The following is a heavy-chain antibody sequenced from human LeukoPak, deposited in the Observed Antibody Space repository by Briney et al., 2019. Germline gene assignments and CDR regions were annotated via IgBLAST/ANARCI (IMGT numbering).Heavy chain of an antibody. CDR3: ARDRGDGYILYYFDY. D-gene: IGHD5-24*01. CDR2: ISYDGSNK. V-gene: IGHV3-30-3*01. CDR1: GFTFNDYA. J-gene: IGHJ4*02. Sequence: QAGRSLRLSCAASGFTFNDYAMPWVRQAPGKGLEWVAVISYDGSNKYYADSVKGRFTISRDNSKNTLYLQMNSLRAEDTAVYYCARDRGDGYILYYFDYWGQGTLVTVSS.